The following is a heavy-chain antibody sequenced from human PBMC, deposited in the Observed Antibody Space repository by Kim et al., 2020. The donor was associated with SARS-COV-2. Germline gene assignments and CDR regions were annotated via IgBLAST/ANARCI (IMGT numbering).Heavy chain of an antibody. CDR2: IYYSGST. CDR1: GGSVSSGSYY. V-gene: IGHV4-61*01. CDR3: ARDLAVAGYYYGMDV. D-gene: IGHD6-19*01. J-gene: IGHJ6*02. Sequence: SETLSLTCTVSGGSVSSGSYYWSWIRQPPGKGLEWIGYIYYSGSTNYNPSLKSRVTISVDTSKNQFSLKLSSVTAADTAVYYCARDLAVAGYYYGMDVWGQGTTVTVSS.